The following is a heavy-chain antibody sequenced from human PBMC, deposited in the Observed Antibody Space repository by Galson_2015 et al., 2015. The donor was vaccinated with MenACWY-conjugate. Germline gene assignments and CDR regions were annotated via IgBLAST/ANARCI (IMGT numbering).Heavy chain of an antibody. D-gene: IGHD2-15*01. CDR1: GFTFSNYG. CDR3: AREGFCSDGPCYFYDY. CDR2: MSRSGTS. J-gene: IGHJ4*02. V-gene: IGHV3-23*01. Sequence: SLRLSCAASGFTFSNYGMAWVRQAPGKGLDWVSAMSRSGTSYYAASVKGRVTISRDNSKNTLYLQMNSLRVEDTAVYYCAREGFCSDGPCYFYDYWGQGTLVTVSS.